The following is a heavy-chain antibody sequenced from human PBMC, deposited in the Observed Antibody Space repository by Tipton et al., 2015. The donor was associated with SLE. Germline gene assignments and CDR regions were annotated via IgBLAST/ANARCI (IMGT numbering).Heavy chain of an antibody. Sequence: TLSLTCTVSSGSISSYYWNWIRQPPGKGLEWIGYIYYSGSTNYNPSLKSRVTISVDTSKNQFSLKLSSVTAADTAVYYCARARLFFFDYWGQGTLVTVSS. CDR3: ARARLFFFDY. J-gene: IGHJ4*02. CDR1: SGSISSYY. CDR2: IYYSGST. V-gene: IGHV4-59*01.